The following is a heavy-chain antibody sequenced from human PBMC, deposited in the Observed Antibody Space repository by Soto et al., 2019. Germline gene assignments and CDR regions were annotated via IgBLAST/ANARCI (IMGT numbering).Heavy chain of an antibody. CDR3: ARDHSGSYLAQAFDI. V-gene: IGHV4-4*07. CDR1: GGSISSYY. D-gene: IGHD1-26*01. Sequence: PSETLSLTCTVSGGSISSYYWSWIRQPAGKGLEWIGRIYTSGSTNYNPSPKSRVTMSVDTSKNQFSLKLSSVTAADTAVYYCARDHSGSYLAQAFDIWGQGTMVTVSS. J-gene: IGHJ3*02. CDR2: IYTSGST.